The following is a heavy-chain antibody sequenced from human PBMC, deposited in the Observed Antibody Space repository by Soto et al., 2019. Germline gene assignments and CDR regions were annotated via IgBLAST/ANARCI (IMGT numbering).Heavy chain of an antibody. CDR1: GGSIGSYY. V-gene: IGHV4-59*01. D-gene: IGHD3-22*01. CDR2: ISYSGST. J-gene: IGHJ4*02. Sequence: PSETLSLTCTVSGGSIGSYYWAWIRQPPGKGLEWIGYISYSGSTSYHPSLKSRVTISIDTSKSQFSLKLSSVTAADTAVYYCARNRGPFDSSGYYYDYWGQGTLVTVSS. CDR3: ARNRGPFDSSGYYYDY.